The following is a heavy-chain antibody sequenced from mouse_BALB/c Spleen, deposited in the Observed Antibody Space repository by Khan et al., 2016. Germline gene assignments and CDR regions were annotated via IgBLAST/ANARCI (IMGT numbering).Heavy chain of an antibody. CDR3: ERYDGKYYAVDY. D-gene: IGHD2-3*01. J-gene: IGHJ4*01. CDR2: INPGSGGT. V-gene: IGHV1-54*01. Sequence: QVQLQQSGAELVRPGTSVKVSCKASGYAFTNYLIEWVKQRPGQGLEWIGVINPGSGGTNYNEQFKGKATLTADKSSSTAYMQLRSLTSDDSAVDFCERYDGKYYAVDYWGQGTSVTVSS. CDR1: GYAFTNYL.